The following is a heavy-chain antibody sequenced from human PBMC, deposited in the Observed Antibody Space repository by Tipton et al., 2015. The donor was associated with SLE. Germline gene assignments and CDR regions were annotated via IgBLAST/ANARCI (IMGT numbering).Heavy chain of an antibody. CDR1: GFTFSSYG. J-gene: IGHJ4*02. D-gene: IGHD6-13*01. CDR3: ARDLYSSSWFGGY. Sequence: SGFTFSSYGMHWVRQAPGKGLAWVAFIRYDGSNKYYADSVKGRFTISRDNSKNTLYLQMNSLRAEDTAVYYCARDLYSSSWFGGYWGRGTLVTVSS. CDR2: IRYDGSNK. V-gene: IGHV3-30*02.